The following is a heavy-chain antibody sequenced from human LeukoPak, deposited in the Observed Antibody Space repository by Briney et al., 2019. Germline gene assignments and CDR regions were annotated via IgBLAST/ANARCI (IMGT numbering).Heavy chain of an antibody. D-gene: IGHD3-10*01. CDR3: AKARYGSGSYYIYYFDY. Sequence: AGTLTLSCAASGFTFSTYDMSWVRQAPGKGLEWGIDINGSGGLTYYADSVKGRITISRGNSKNTLYLQRNSLRAEDTAVYYCAKARYGSGSYYIYYFDYGGQGNLVTVSA. CDR2: INGSGGLT. CDR1: GFTFSTYD. J-gene: IGHJ4*02. V-gene: IGHV3-23*01.